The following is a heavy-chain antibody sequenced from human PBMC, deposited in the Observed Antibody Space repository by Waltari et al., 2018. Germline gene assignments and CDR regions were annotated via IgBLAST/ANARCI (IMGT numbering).Heavy chain of an antibody. CDR3: ARKRGYSGYDFRPFDY. CDR1: GGSFSGYY. J-gene: IGHJ4*02. D-gene: IGHD5-12*01. V-gene: IGHV4-34*01. CDR2: INHSGST. Sequence: QVQLQQWGAGLLKPSETLSLTCAVYGGSFSGYYWSWIRQPPGKGLEWIGEINHSGSTNYNPSLKSRVTISVDTSKTQFSLKLSSVTAADTAVYYCARKRGYSGYDFRPFDYWGQGTLVTVSS.